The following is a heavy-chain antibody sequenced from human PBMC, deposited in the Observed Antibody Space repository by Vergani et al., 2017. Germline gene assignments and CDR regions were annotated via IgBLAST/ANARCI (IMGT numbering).Heavy chain of an antibody. CDR2: ISAYNGNT. CDR1: GYTFTSYG. CDR3: ARDPTYDFWSGSGATFDP. J-gene: IGHJ5*02. D-gene: IGHD3-3*01. Sequence: QVQLVQSGAEVKKPGASVKVSCKASGYTFTSYGISWVRPAPGQGLEWMGWISAYNGNTNYAQKLQGRVTMTTDTSTSTAYMELRSLRSDDTAVYYCARDPTYDFWSGSGATFDPWGQGTLVTVSS. V-gene: IGHV1-18*04.